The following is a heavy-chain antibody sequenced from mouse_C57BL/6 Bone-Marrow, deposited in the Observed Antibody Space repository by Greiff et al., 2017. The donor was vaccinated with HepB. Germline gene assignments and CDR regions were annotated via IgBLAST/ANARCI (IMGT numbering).Heavy chain of an antibody. J-gene: IGHJ4*01. D-gene: IGHD1-1*01. V-gene: IGHV1-69*01. CDR3: SRKDIYFPTTVVATAGAMDY. CDR2: IDPSDSYT. CDR1: GYTFTSYW. Sequence: QVQLQQPGAELVMPGASVKLSCKASGYTFTSYWMHWVKQRPGQGLEWIGEIDPSDSYTNYNQKFKVKSTLTVAKSSSTAYMQLSSLTSEDSAVYYCSRKDIYFPTTVVATAGAMDYWGQGTSVTVSS.